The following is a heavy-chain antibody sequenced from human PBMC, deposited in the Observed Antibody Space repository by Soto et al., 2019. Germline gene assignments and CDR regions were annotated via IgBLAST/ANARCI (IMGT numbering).Heavy chain of an antibody. J-gene: IGHJ4*02. V-gene: IGHV3-23*01. Sequence: GGDLRLSCGASGFTFSSFAMRWVRQAPGKGLEWVSAISGSGGSTYYADSVKGRFTISRDNSKNTLYLQMNSLRAEDTAVYYCAKEGITMVRGAPGYWGQGTLVTVSS. CDR1: GFTFSSFA. CDR2: ISGSGGST. CDR3: AKEGITMVRGAPGY. D-gene: IGHD3-10*01.